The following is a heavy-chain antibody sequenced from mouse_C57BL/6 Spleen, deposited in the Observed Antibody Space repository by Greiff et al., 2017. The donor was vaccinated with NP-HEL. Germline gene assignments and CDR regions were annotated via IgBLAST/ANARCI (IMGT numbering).Heavy chain of an antibody. V-gene: IGHV1-50*01. CDR2: IDPSDSYT. D-gene: IGHD2-1*01. CDR1: GYTFTSYW. CDR3: AGGSGKDYFDY. Sequence: QVQLKQPGAELVKPGASVKLSCKASGYTFTSYWMQWVKQRPGQGLEWIGEIDPSDSYTNYNQKFKGKATLTVDTSSSTAYMQLSSLTSEDSAVYYCAGGSGKDYFDYWGKGTTLTVSS. J-gene: IGHJ2*01.